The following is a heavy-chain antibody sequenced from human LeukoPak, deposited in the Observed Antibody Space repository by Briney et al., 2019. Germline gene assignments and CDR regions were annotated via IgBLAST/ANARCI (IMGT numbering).Heavy chain of an antibody. V-gene: IGHV3-23*01. Sequence: GGSLRLSCAASGFTFSLYGMHWVRQAPGKGLEWVSAISGSGGSTYYADSVKGRFTISRDNSKNTLYLQMNSLRAEDTAVYYCAESREGGYYYGMDVWGQGTTVTVSS. J-gene: IGHJ6*02. CDR3: AESREGGYYYGMDV. CDR1: GFTFSLYG. CDR2: ISGSGGST. D-gene: IGHD3-16*01.